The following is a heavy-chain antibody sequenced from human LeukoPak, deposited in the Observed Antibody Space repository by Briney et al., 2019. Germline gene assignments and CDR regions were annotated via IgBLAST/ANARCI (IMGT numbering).Heavy chain of an antibody. V-gene: IGHV3-7*01. D-gene: IGHD3-22*01. Sequence: GGSLRLSCAASGFTFSSYWMSWVRQAPGKGLEWVANIKQDGSEKYYVDSVKGRFTISRDNAKNSLYLQMNSLRAEDTAVYYCARVDDSSGYSYDAFDIWGQGTMVTVSS. CDR1: GFTFSSYW. CDR3: ARVDDSSGYSYDAFDI. J-gene: IGHJ3*02. CDR2: IKQDGSEK.